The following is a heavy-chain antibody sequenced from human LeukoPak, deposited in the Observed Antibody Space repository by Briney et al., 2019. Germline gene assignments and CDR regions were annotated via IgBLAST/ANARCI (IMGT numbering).Heavy chain of an antibody. Sequence: GRSLRLSCAASGFTFSSYGMHWVRQAPGKGLEWVSAISGSGGSTYYADSVKGRFTISRDNSKNTLYLQMNSLRAEDTAVYYCAKFEGDDYGDYGHYWGQGTLVTVSS. CDR1: GFTFSSYG. V-gene: IGHV3-23*01. J-gene: IGHJ4*02. CDR2: ISGSGGST. CDR3: AKFEGDDYGDYGHY. D-gene: IGHD4-17*01.